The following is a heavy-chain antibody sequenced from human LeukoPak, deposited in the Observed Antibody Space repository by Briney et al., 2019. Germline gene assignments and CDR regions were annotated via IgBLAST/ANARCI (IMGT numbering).Heavy chain of an antibody. D-gene: IGHD3-10*01. CDR3: ARALLWFGGAGPEMDWFDP. J-gene: IGHJ5*02. CDR1: GGSPTVYY. Sequence: PSETLSLTCALYGGSPTVYYSCCIRHPPGEGREWRGEIIHSVRTTYNPSLKRRVNLSVDTSKTQSSRILRSVTAAPRTVHYCARALLWFGGAGPEMDWFDPWGQGTLVTVSS. V-gene: IGHV4-34*12. CDR2: IIHSVRT.